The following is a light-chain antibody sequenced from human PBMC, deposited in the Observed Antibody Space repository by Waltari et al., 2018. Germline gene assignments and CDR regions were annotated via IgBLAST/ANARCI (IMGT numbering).Light chain of an antibody. J-gene: IGLJ3*02. CDR1: SSNIGAGHD. V-gene: IGLV1-40*01. CDR3: QSFDIRLSGGVV. Sequence: QSVLTQPPSMSGAPGQRVTISCTGSSSNIGAGHDVHWYQVFPGTAPKLLIYGNNNRPSGVPDRFSGSKSDTSASLAIGGLQAEDGADYYCQSFDIRLSGGVVFGGGTKVTVL. CDR2: GNN.